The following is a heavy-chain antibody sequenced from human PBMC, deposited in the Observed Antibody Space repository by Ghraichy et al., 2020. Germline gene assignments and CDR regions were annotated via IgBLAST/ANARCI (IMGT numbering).Heavy chain of an antibody. V-gene: IGHV3-30*18. CDR2: ISSDGTKK. Sequence: GGSLRLSCAASGFILSNYGMHWVRQAPGKGLEWVAIISSDGTKKYYADSVKGRFTISRDSSKNTLDLQMNSLRVEDTAVYYCVKGVAAPGDHLFDCWGQGTLVTVSS. CDR3: VKGVAAPGDHLFDC. D-gene: IGHD6-13*01. CDR1: GFILSNYG. J-gene: IGHJ4*02.